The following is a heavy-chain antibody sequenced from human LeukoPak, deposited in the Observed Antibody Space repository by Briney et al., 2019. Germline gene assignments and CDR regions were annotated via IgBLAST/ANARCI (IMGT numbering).Heavy chain of an antibody. D-gene: IGHD3-16*02. V-gene: IGHV4-34*01. Sequence: PSETLSLTCAVYGESFSGYYWSWLRQPPGKGLEWLGEINHSGRTNYNPSLKSRVTISVDTSKNQFSLKLSSVTAADTAVYYCARGQYMITFGGVIARSAFDIWGQGTMVTVSS. J-gene: IGHJ3*02. CDR1: GESFSGYY. CDR2: INHSGRT. CDR3: ARGQYMITFGGVIARSAFDI.